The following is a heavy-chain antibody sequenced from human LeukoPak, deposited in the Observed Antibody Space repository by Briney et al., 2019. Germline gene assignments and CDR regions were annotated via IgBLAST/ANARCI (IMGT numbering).Heavy chain of an antibody. Sequence: GASVKVSCKASGYTFTDYYIHWVRQAPGQGREWMGWINPNSGGTNYTQKFQGRVTMTRDTSISTAYLELNRLTSDDTAVYYCARVLARYGNLDYWGQGILVTVSS. V-gene: IGHV1-2*02. CDR3: ARVLARYGNLDY. D-gene: IGHD1-14*01. CDR2: INPNSGGT. J-gene: IGHJ4*02. CDR1: GYTFTDYY.